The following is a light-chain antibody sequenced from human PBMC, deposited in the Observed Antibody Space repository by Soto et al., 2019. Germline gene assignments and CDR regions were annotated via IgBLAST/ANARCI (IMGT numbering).Light chain of an antibody. V-gene: IGLV2-23*01. CDR2: EGS. CDR1: TSDVW. J-gene: IGLJ1*01. CDR3: CSYASSGTYV. Sequence: QSALTQPASVSGSPGQSITISCTGTTSDVWVSWYQQHPGKAPKLIIYEGSKRPSGISNRFSGSRSGNTASLTISGLQAEDEADFYCCSYASSGTYVFGTGTRSPS.